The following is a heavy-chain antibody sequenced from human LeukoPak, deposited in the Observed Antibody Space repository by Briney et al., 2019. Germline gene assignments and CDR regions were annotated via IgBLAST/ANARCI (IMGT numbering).Heavy chain of an antibody. CDR1: GYTFTGYY. J-gene: IGHJ6*02. CDR2: INPNSGGT. D-gene: IGHD2-2*01. V-gene: IGHV1-2*02. Sequence: ASVKVSCKASGYTFTGYYVHWVRQAPGQGLEWMGWINPNSGGTNYAQKFQGRVTMTRDTSISTAYMELSRLRSDDTAVYYCARDLGYCSSTSCYDYGMDVWGQGTTVTVSS. CDR3: ARDLGYCSSTSCYDYGMDV.